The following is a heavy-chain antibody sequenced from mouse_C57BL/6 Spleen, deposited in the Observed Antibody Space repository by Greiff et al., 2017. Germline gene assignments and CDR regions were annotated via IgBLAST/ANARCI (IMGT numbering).Heavy chain of an antibody. CDR3: ARGWLPFFDY. CDR1: GFTFSDYY. CDR2: INYDGSST. J-gene: IGHJ2*01. Sequence: EVNLVESEGGLVQPGSSMKLSCTASGFTFSDYYMAWVRQVPEKGLEWVANINYDGSSTYYLDSLKSRFIISKDNAKNILYLQMSSLKSEDTATYYCARGWLPFFDYWGQGTTLTVSS. D-gene: IGHD2-3*01. V-gene: IGHV5-16*01.